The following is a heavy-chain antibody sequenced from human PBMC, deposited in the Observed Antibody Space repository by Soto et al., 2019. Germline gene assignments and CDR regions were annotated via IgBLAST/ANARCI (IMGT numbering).Heavy chain of an antibody. CDR2: IYYSGST. J-gene: IGHJ4*02. CDR1: GGSISSGDYY. CDR3: ARGCFSRGYRYGYYFDY. V-gene: IGHV4-30-4*01. D-gene: IGHD5-18*01. Sequence: PSETLSLTCTVSGGSISSGDYYWSWIRQPPGKGLEWIGYIYYSGSTYYNPSLKSRVTISVDTSKNQFSLKLSSVTAADTAVYYCARGCFSRGYRYGYYFDYWGQGTLVTVSS.